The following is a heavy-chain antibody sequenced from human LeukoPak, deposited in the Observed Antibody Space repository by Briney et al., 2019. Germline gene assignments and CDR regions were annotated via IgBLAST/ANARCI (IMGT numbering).Heavy chain of an antibody. J-gene: IGHJ3*02. CDR2: IYYSGST. Sequence: PSETLSLTCTVSGGSISSYYWSWIRQPPGKGLEWIGYIYYSGSTNYNPSLKSRVTMSVDTSMHQFSLKLSSVTAADTAVYYCARRLAVTGSPAFDIWGQGTMVTVSS. CDR3: ARRLAVTGSPAFDI. CDR1: GGSISSYY. V-gene: IGHV4-59*08. D-gene: IGHD6-19*01.